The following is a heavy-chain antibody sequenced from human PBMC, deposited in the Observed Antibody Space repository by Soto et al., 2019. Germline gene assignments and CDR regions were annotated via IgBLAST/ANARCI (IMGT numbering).Heavy chain of an antibody. CDR3: ARADCTGAYCYSWPFNYGVDV. CDR1: GFTFNTYG. Sequence: QVQLVESGGGVVQPGGSLRLSCTTSGFTFNTYGMHWVRQAPGKGLEWVAIIWYDGSNKYYADSVKGRFTISRDNSKNTLYLQMNSQRAEDMALYHCARADCTGAYCYSWPFNYGVDVWGQGATVTVSS. V-gene: IGHV3-33*08. D-gene: IGHD2-15*01. CDR2: IWYDGSNK. J-gene: IGHJ6*02.